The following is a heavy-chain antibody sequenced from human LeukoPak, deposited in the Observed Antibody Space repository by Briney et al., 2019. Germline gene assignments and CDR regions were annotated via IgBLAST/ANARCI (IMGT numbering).Heavy chain of an antibody. CDR1: GFTFSSYA. J-gene: IGHJ3*02. V-gene: IGHV3-30*04. CDR3: ARKEWWGPRDAFDI. D-gene: IGHD2-15*01. CDR2: ISYDGSNK. Sequence: GGSLRLSCAASGFTFSSYAMHWVRQAPGKGLEWVAVISYDGSNKYYADSVKGRFTISRDNSKNTLYLQMNSLRAEDTAVYYCARKEWWGPRDAFDIWGQGTMVTVSS.